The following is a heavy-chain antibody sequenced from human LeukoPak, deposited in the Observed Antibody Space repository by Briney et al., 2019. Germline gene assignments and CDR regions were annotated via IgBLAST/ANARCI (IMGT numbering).Heavy chain of an antibody. Sequence: SQTLSLTCAISGDTVSSNSAVWNWIRQSPSRGLEWLGRTYYRSKWYNDYAVSVKSRITFNPDTSKNQFSLQLSSVTAADTAVYYCARASVLLWFGEYLRYYFDYWGQGTLVTVSS. CDR1: GDTVSSNSAV. CDR3: ARASVLLWFGEYLRYYFDY. CDR2: TYYRSKWYN. J-gene: IGHJ4*02. V-gene: IGHV6-1*01. D-gene: IGHD3-10*01.